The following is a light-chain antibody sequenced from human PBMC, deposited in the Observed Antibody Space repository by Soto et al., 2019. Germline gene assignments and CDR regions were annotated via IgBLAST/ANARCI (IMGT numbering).Light chain of an antibody. Sequence: DIQMTQSPASLSASVGERVTITCRASQTISSYLNWYQQKPGAAPKLLIYSASTLQTGVPSRFSGSGFGTDYTLTISSLPPADFAIDSCQQTFRTPHTFGQGTKVDIK. CDR3: QQTFRTPHT. CDR1: QTISSY. J-gene: IGKJ2*01. CDR2: SAS. V-gene: IGKV1-39*01.